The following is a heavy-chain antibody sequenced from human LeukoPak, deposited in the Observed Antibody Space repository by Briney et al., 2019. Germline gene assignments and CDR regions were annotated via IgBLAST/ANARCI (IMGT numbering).Heavy chain of an antibody. J-gene: IGHJ5*02. CDR2: IYYSGST. CDR1: GGSISSGGYY. CDR3: ARENSSSWYNWFDP. D-gene: IGHD6-13*01. V-gene: IGHV4-31*03. Sequence: LSLTCTVSGGSISSGGYYWSWIRQHPGKGLEWIGYIYYSGSTYYNPSLRSRVTISVDTSKNQFSLKLSSVTAADTAVYYCARENSSSWYNWFDPWGQGTLVTVSS.